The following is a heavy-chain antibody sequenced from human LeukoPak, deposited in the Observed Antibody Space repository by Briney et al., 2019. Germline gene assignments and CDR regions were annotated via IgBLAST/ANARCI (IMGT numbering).Heavy chain of an antibody. J-gene: IGHJ6*03. CDR1: GYTFTGYY. CDR2: INPNSGGT. D-gene: IGHD6-13*01. Sequence: GASVKVSCKASGYTFTGYYMHWVRQAPGQGLEWMGWINPNSGGTNYAQKFQGRVTMTRDTSISTAYMELSRLRSDDTAVYYCARTTYSSSWYPYYYYYMDVWGKGTTVTVSS. CDR3: ARTTYSSSWYPYYYYYMDV. V-gene: IGHV1-2*02.